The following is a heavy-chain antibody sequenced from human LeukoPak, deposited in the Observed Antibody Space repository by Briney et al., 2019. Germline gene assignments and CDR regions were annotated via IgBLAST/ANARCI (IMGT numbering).Heavy chain of an antibody. Sequence: GESLKISCQGSGYSFTSYWISWVRQMPGKGLEWMGRYDPSDSYTNYSPSFQGHVTISADKSISTAYLQWSSLKASDTAMYYCARHGHQSVSPRSYYMYYWGQGTLVTVSS. D-gene: IGHD1-26*01. CDR2: YDPSDSYT. J-gene: IGHJ4*02. CDR1: GYSFTSYW. CDR3: ARHGHQSVSPRSYYMYY. V-gene: IGHV5-10-1*01.